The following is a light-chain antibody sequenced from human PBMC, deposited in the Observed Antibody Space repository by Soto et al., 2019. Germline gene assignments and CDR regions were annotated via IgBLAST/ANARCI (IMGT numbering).Light chain of an antibody. CDR1: SSDVGAYNY. V-gene: IGLV2-11*01. CDR3: CSYAGSYTVV. J-gene: IGLJ2*01. CDR2: DVS. Sequence: QSVLTQPRSVSGSPGQSVTISCTGTSSDVGAYNYVSWYQQHPGKAPKLMIHDVSKRPSGVPDRFSGSKSGNAASLTISGLQAEYEADYYCCSYAGSYTVVFGGGTKLTVL.